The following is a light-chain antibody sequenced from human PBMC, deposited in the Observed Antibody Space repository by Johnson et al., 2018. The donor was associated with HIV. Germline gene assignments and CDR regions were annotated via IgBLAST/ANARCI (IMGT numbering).Light chain of an antibody. CDR1: SSNVGSSF. CDR2: DNN. V-gene: IGLV1-51*01. J-gene: IGLJ1*01. CDR3: GTWDSSLTSYV. Sequence: QFVLTQPPSVSAAPGQTVTISCSGSSSNVGSSFVSWYRQVPGTAPKLLIYDNNKRPSGIPGRFFGSKSGPSATLGITGLQTGDEADYYCGTWDSSLTSYVFGAGTKVTVL.